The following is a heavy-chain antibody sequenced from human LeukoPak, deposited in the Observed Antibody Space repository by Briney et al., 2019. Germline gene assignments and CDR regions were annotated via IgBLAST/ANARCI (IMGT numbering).Heavy chain of an antibody. V-gene: IGHV3-30-3*01. CDR1: GFTFSSYA. CDR3: ARDWRELSDY. Sequence: PGGSLRLSCAASGFTFSSYAMHWVRQAPGKGLEWVAVISYGGSNKYYADSVKGRFTISRDNSKNTLYLQMNSLRAEDTAVYYCARDWRELSDYWGQGTLVTVSS. D-gene: IGHD1-26*01. CDR2: ISYGGSNK. J-gene: IGHJ4*02.